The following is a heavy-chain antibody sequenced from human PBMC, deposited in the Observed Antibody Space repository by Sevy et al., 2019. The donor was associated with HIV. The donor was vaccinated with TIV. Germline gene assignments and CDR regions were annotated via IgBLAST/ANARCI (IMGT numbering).Heavy chain of an antibody. D-gene: IGHD2-21*01. Sequence: GGSLRLSCAGYGFSFSDSDMHWVRHPTGKSLEWISSIGTLGDTFYADSVKGRFTISRDKAKSSLYLQMSNLRAGDTALYYCVRGLQTHCDRTACPLDHWGQGTLVTVSS. V-gene: IGHV3-13*01. CDR1: GFSFSDSD. CDR3: VRGLQTHCDRTACPLDH. CDR2: IGTLGDT. J-gene: IGHJ4*02.